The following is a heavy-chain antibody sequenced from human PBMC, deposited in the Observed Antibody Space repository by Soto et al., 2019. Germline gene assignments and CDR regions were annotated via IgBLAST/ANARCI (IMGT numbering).Heavy chain of an antibody. D-gene: IGHD1-7*01. V-gene: IGHV1-2*02. CDR1: GYTFKDYY. Sequence: ASVKVSCKASGYTFKDYYMHWVRQAPGQGLEWMGWINSNTGGTNYAQKFQGRVTMTRDTSISTAYMELSRLRPDDTAVYYCARESVVTGTHHFDSWGQGTMVTVSS. J-gene: IGHJ4*02. CDR2: INSNTGGT. CDR3: ARESVVTGTHHFDS.